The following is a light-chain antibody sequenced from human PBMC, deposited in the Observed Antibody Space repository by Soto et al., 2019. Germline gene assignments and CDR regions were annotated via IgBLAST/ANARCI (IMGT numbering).Light chain of an antibody. V-gene: IGKV3-15*01. CDR3: QKYNNWPPF. CDR1: QSVSSN. Sequence: EIVMTQSPATLSVSPGERATLSYRASQSVSSNLAWYQQKPGQAPRLLIYGASTRATGIPARFSGSGSVTEFTLTISILQSEDFAVYYCQKYNNWPPFFGGGTKVEIK. CDR2: GAS. J-gene: IGKJ4*01.